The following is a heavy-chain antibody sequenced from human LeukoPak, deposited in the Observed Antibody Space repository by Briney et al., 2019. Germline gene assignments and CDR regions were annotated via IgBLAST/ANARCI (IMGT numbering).Heavy chain of an antibody. V-gene: IGHV4-34*01. CDR1: GGSFSGYY. CDR2: INHSGST. Sequence: PSETLSLTCAVYGGSFSGYYWSWIRQPPGKGLEWIGEINHSGSTNYNPSLKNRVTISVDTSKNQFSLKLSSVTAADTAVYYCARARRLYYYDSSYYFDYWGQGTLVTVSS. CDR3: ARARRLYYYDSSYYFDY. D-gene: IGHD3-22*01. J-gene: IGHJ4*02.